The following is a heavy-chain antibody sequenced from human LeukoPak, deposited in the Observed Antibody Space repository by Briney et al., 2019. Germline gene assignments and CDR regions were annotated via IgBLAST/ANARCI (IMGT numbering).Heavy chain of an antibody. V-gene: IGHV3-30-3*01. CDR3: ARGIGSSSWPFDY. D-gene: IGHD6-13*01. Sequence: GGSLRLSCAASGFTFSSYWMSWVRQAPGKGLEWVAVISYDGSNKYYADSVKGRFTVSRDNSKNTLYLQMNSLRAEDTAVYYCARGIGSSSWPFDYWGQGTLVTVSS. CDR1: GFTFSSYW. CDR2: ISYDGSNK. J-gene: IGHJ4*02.